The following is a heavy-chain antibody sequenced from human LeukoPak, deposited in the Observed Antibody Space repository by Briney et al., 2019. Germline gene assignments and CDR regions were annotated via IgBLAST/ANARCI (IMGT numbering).Heavy chain of an antibody. Sequence: GGSLRLSCAASGFTFSSYGMSWVRQAPGKGLEWVSAISGSGGSTYYADSVKGRFTISRDNSKNTLYLQMNSLRAEDTAVYYCAKGAGYYDILTGYPYFDYWGQGTLVTVSS. J-gene: IGHJ4*02. CDR1: GFTFSSYG. V-gene: IGHV3-23*01. CDR3: AKGAGYYDILTGYPYFDY. D-gene: IGHD3-9*01. CDR2: ISGSGGST.